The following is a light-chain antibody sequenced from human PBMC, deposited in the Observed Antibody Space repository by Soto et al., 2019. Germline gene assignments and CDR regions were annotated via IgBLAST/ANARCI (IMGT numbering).Light chain of an antibody. CDR2: DAS. CDR3: QQYETYLKT. CDR1: QSISSW. Sequence: DMQMTQSPSTLSASVGERVTITCRASQSISSWLAWYQQKPGKAPKLLIYDASSLESGVPSRFSGSGSGTEFTLTISSLQPEDFATYYCQQYETYLKTFGQGTKVDVK. V-gene: IGKV1-5*01. J-gene: IGKJ1*01.